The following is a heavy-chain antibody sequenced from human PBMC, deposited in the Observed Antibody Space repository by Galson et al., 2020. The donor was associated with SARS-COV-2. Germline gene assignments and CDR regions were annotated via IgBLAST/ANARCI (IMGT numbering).Heavy chain of an antibody. J-gene: IGHJ6*02. Sequence: SETLSLTCAVYGGSFTGYYWSWIHHPPAKGLERIGEINHSGSTNSNPSLKSPVTISVDTSKNQFSLKLRSVTAADTAVYYCASNTNYYYSYGMGVWGQGTTVTVSS. V-gene: IGHV4-34*01. CDR1: GGSFTGYY. CDR2: INHSGST. D-gene: IGHD2-2*01. CDR3: ASNTNYYYSYGMGV.